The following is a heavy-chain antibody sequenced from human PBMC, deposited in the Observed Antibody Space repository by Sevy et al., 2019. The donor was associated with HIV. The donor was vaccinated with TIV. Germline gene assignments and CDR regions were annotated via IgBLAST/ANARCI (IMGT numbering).Heavy chain of an antibody. CDR3: ARGQVGNWYYLDY. CDR2: ISTTSSYI. J-gene: IGHJ4*02. V-gene: IGHV3-21*01. Sequence: GGSLRLSCAASGFTFSTYSMNWVRQAPGKGLEWVSSISTTSSYILYADSMKGRFTISRDNAKNSLYLQMSSLRAEDTAVYYCARGQVGNWYYLDYWGQGTLVTVSS. D-gene: IGHD1-1*01. CDR1: GFTFSTYS.